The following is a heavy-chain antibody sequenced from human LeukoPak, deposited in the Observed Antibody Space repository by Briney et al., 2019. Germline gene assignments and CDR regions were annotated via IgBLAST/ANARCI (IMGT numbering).Heavy chain of an antibody. CDR2: INPNSGGT. V-gene: IGHV1-2*02. CDR1: GYRLTGYY. J-gene: IGHJ4*02. Sequence: ASVTVSCKASGYRLTGYYMHWVRQAPGQGREWMGWINPNSGGTNYAQKFQGRVTMTRDRSISTAYMELRRLRSDDTGLYYCASEVSGWTIYWGQGTLVTVSS. D-gene: IGHD6-19*01. CDR3: ASEVSGWTIY.